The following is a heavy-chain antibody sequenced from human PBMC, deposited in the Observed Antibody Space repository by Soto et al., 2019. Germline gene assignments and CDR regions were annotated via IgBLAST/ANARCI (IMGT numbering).Heavy chain of an antibody. D-gene: IGHD3-3*01. J-gene: IGHJ3*02. CDR3: ARDHDWAFDI. Sequence: EVQLLESGGGLVPPGGSLRLSCAASGFTFTSYSMNWVRQAPGKGLEWISHIGNSFNSINYADSVKGRFTISRDNAKNSLYLQMNSLRAEDTAVYYCARDHDWAFDIWGQGTMVTVSS. CDR2: IGNSFNSI. V-gene: IGHV3-48*01. CDR1: GFTFTSYS.